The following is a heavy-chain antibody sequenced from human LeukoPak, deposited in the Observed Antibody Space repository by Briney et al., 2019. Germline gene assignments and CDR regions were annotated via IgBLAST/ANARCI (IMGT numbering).Heavy chain of an antibody. V-gene: IGHV1-8*01. CDR2: MNPNSGNT. CDR1: GYTFTSYD. CDR3: ARGPLVRLPSSFDP. J-gene: IGHJ5*02. D-gene: IGHD3-16*02. Sequence: ASVKVSCKASGYTFTSYDINGVRQATGKGLEWMGWMNPNSGNTGSAQRFQGRGTMTRDTSRSTAYMELRSLTSEDTAVYYCARGPLVRLPSSFDPWGQGTLVTVSS.